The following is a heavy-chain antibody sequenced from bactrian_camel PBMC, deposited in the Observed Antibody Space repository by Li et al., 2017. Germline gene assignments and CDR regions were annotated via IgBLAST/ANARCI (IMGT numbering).Heavy chain of an antibody. D-gene: IGHD6*01. CDR2: IDSRGTT. V-gene: IGHV3S63*01. Sequence: HVQLVESGGGSVQAGGSLTLSCAASGLVYPFWSMAWFRQAPGKEREGVARIDSRGTTEYVDSVKGRFTISKDNAKNILYLQMNSLKPEDTAMYYCALSPRWYGCGWNSDEYRYWGKGTQVTVS. CDR3: ALSPRWYGCGWNSDEYRY. J-gene: IGHJ4*01. CDR1: GLVYPFWS.